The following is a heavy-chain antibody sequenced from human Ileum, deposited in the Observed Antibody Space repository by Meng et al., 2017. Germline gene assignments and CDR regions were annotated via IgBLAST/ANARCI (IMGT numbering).Heavy chain of an antibody. Sequence: EVPLVESRGGLVQPGGSLRLSCAASGFTFSNYWMHWVRQAPGQGLVWVSRINPDGRSTNYADSVKGRFTISRDNAENTLYLQMNGLRAEDTAIYYCSRDLRGPRDYWGQGTLVTVSS. J-gene: IGHJ4*02. D-gene: IGHD3-10*01. V-gene: IGHV3-74*01. CDR3: SRDLRGPRDY. CDR2: INPDGRST. CDR1: GFTFSNYW.